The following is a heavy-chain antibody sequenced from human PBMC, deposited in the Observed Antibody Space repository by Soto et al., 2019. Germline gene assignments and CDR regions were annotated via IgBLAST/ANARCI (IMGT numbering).Heavy chain of an antibody. V-gene: IGHV3-64*04. CDR2: ISNHGGST. CDR1: GFTFSSFA. D-gene: IGHD3-10*01. Sequence: GGSLRLSCSASGFTFSSFAMHWVRQAPDKGLHYVSAISNHGGSTYYADSVKGRFTMSRDNSKHTLYLLMSRLRAEDSALYFCARGSEESYPGSRIFDLWGRGTLVTVSS. J-gene: IGHJ4*02. CDR3: ARGSEESYPGSRIFDL.